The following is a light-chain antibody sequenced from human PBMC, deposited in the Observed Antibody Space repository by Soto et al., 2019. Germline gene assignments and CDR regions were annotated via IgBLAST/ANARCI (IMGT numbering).Light chain of an antibody. CDR3: QHYDSRSPWT. Sequence: EIVLTQSPGTLALSPGERVTLSCRASQSVGNNYLAWYQQRPGQAPRVLIYGASIRATGIPDRFSGSGSGTEFALTSSRLDPEDFAVYYCQHYDSRSPWTFGQGTNVEVK. CDR1: QSVGNNY. J-gene: IGKJ1*01. CDR2: GAS. V-gene: IGKV3-20*01.